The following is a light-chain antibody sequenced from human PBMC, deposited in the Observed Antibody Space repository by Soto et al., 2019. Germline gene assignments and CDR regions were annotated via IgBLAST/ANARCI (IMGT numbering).Light chain of an antibody. CDR2: EVN. Sequence: QSALTQPASVSGSPGQSITISCTGTSSNVGSYKLVSWYQQHPGKAPKLMIFEVNKRPSGVSNRFSGSKSGNTASLTISGLKVEDDADYYCCSSGGSPTYVFVTGTKLTVL. CDR3: CSSGGSPTYV. CDR1: SSNVGSYKL. V-gene: IGLV2-23*02. J-gene: IGLJ1*01.